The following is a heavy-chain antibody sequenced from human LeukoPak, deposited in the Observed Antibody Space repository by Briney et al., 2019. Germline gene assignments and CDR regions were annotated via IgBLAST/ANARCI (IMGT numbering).Heavy chain of an antibody. CDR3: ARQPTSSGYTFFDY. CDR2: ISYDGSNK. CDR1: GFTFSSYG. D-gene: IGHD3-22*01. V-gene: IGHV3-30*03. Sequence: GGSLRLSCAASGFTFSSYGMHWVRQAPGKGLEWVAVISYDGSNKYYADSVKGRFTISRDNSQNTLYLQMNSLRTEDTAVYYCARQPTSSGYTFFDYWGQGTLVTVSS. J-gene: IGHJ4*02.